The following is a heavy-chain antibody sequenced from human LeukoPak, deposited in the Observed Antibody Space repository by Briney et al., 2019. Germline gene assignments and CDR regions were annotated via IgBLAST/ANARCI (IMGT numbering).Heavy chain of an antibody. CDR1: GGSISSYY. V-gene: IGHV4-59*01. D-gene: IGHD3-9*01. CDR2: IYYSGST. Sequence: PSETLSLTCTVSGGSISSYYWSWIRQPPGKGLEWIGYIYYSGSTNYNPSLKSRVTISVDTSKNQFSLKLSSVTAADTAVYYCARGRYFDWLEDYWGQGTLVTVSS. CDR3: ARGRYFDWLEDY. J-gene: IGHJ4*02.